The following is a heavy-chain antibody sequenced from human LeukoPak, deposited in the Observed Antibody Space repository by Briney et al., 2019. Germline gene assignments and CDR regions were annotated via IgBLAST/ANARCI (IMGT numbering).Heavy chain of an antibody. CDR1: GGSFSGYY. V-gene: IGHV4-34*01. CDR3: ARGPHYYDSSGYYIH. J-gene: IGHJ4*02. D-gene: IGHD3-22*01. CDR2: INHSGSI. Sequence: SETLSLTCAVYGGSFSGYYWSWIRQPPGKGLEWIGEINHSGSINYNPSLKSRVTISVDTSKNQFSLKLSSVTAADTAVYYCARGPHYYDSSGYYIHWGQGTLVTVSS.